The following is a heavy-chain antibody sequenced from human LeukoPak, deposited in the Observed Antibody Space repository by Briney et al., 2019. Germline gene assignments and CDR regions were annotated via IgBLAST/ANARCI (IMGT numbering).Heavy chain of an antibody. Sequence: PGGSLRLSCAASGFTFTNYWMSWVRQAPGKGLEWVSGITGDGGVTYYADSVKGRFTISRDNSKNALYLQMNSLRAEDTAVYYCARDGRLATFDYWGQGTLVTVSS. V-gene: IGHV3-23*01. CDR2: ITGDGGVT. D-gene: IGHD3-9*01. J-gene: IGHJ4*02. CDR3: ARDGRLATFDY. CDR1: GFTFTNYW.